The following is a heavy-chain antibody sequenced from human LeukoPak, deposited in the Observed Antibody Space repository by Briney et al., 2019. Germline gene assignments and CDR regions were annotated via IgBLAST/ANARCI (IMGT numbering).Heavy chain of an antibody. CDR3: AGKNCSGGSCYSGAFRARSGYYMDV. CDR1: GGTFSSYD. CDR2: IIPIFGTA. V-gene: IGHV1-69*05. J-gene: IGHJ6*03. Sequence: RASVKVSCKASGGTFSSYDISWVRQAPGQGLEWMGRIIPIFGTANYAQKFQGRVTITTDESTSTAYMELSSLRSEDTAVYYCAGKNCSGGSCYSGAFRARSGYYMDVWGKGTTVTVSS. D-gene: IGHD2-15*01.